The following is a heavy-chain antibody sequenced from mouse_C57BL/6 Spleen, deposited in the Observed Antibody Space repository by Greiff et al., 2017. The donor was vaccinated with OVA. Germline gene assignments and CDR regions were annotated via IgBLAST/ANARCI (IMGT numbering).Heavy chain of an antibody. J-gene: IGHJ3*01. V-gene: IGHV5-17*01. CDR2: ISSGSSTI. D-gene: IGHD2-3*01. CDR1: GFTFSDYG. Sequence: VQLKESGGGLVKPGGSLKLSCAASGFTFSDYGMHWVRQAPEKGLEWVAYISSGSSTIYYADTVKGRFTFSRDNAKNTLFLQMTSLRSEDTAMYYCARNGYYSWFAYWGQGTLVTVSA. CDR3: ARNGYYSWFAY.